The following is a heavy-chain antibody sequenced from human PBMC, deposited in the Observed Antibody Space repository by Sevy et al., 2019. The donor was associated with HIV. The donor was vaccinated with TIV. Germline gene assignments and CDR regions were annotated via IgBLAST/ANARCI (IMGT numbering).Heavy chain of an antibody. J-gene: IGHJ3*02. CDR1: GFTFDDYA. V-gene: IGHV3-9*01. CDR3: AKDIRGLYSYDAFDI. Sequence: GGSPRLSCAASGFTFDDYAMHWVRQAPGKGLEWVSGISWNSGSIGYADSVKGRFTISRDNAKNSLYLQMNSLRAEDTALYYCAKDIRGLYSYDAFDIWGQGTMVTVSS. CDR2: ISWNSGSI. D-gene: IGHD5-18*01.